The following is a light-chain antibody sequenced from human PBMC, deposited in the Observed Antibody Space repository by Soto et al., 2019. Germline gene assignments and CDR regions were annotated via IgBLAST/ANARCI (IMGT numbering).Light chain of an antibody. CDR2: STT. V-gene: IGLV7-46*01. CDR1: TGAVTSRHY. Sequence: QAVVTQEPSLTVAPGGTVTLTCGSDTGAVTSRHYPCWFQQRPGQSPTTLIYSTTNKHSQTPSRFSGSLLGDKAALTLSGAQPEDEAEYFCLLSYSGVRVFGGGTQLTVL. CDR3: LLSYSGVRV. J-gene: IGLJ2*01.